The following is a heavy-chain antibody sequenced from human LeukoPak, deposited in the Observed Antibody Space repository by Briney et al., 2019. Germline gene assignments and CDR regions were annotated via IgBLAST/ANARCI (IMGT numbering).Heavy chain of an antibody. J-gene: IGHJ4*02. CDR2: ISGSGGST. Sequence: GRSLRLSCAASGFTFSNYGMHWVRQAPGKGLEWVPAISGSGGSTYYADSVKGRFTISRDNSKNTLYLQMNSLRAEDTAVYYCAKDMGYSSGIDYWGQGTLVTVSS. CDR1: GFTFSNYG. CDR3: AKDMGYSSGIDY. V-gene: IGHV3-23*01. D-gene: IGHD6-19*01.